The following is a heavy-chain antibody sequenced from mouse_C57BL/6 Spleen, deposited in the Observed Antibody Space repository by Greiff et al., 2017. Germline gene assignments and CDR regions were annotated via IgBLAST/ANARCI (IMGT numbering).Heavy chain of an antibody. CDR2: IHPNNGGT. V-gene: IGHV1-26*01. D-gene: IGHD1-3*01. CDR3: ARQWYDPGSAWFAY. CDR1: GYTFTDYY. J-gene: IGHJ3*01. Sequence: EVQLQQSGPELVKPGASVTISCKASGYTFTDYYMNWVKQSHGKSLEWIGDIHPNNGGTSSNQKFKGKATLTVNKSSSTAYMELRSLTSEDSAVYYCARQWYDPGSAWFAYWGKGTLVTVSA.